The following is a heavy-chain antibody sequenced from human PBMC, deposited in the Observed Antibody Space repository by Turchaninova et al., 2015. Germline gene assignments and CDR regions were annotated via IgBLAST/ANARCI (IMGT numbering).Heavy chain of an antibody. Sequence: EVKLLESGGGFVPRGGSLRLSCAGVGLTFSSYAMSWVRQAPGKGLEWVSAISGSGGSTYYADSVKGRFTISRDNSKNTLNLQMNSLRAEDTAVYYCAKGSGTFDYWGRQGTLVTVSS. CDR2: ISGSGGST. CDR1: GLTFSSYA. CDR3: AKGSGTFDY. V-gene: IGHV3-23*01. D-gene: IGHD3-10*01. J-gene: IGHJ4*02.